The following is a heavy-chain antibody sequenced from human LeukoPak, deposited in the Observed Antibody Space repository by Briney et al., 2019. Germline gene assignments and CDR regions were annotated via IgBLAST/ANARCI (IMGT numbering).Heavy chain of an antibody. V-gene: IGHV3-53*01. D-gene: IGHD3-10*01. CDR1: GFTVSSNY. J-gene: IGHJ4*02. CDR2: IYSGGST. CDR3: ARVDYGSGNDYFDY. Sequence: GGSLRLSCAPSGFTVSSNYMSWVRQAPGKGLKWVSVIYSGGSTYYSDSVKGRFTISRDNSKNTLYLQMNGLRAEDTAVYYCARVDYGSGNDYFDYWGQGTLVTVSS.